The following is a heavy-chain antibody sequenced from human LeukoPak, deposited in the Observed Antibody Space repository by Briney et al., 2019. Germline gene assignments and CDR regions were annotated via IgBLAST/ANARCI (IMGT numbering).Heavy chain of an antibody. CDR3: AKGGYSAYDLFPVNFDY. D-gene: IGHD5-12*01. CDR2: IIPIFGTA. V-gene: IGHV1-69*13. J-gene: IGHJ4*02. CDR1: GYTFSSYA. Sequence: SVKVSCEASGYTFSSYAISWVRQAPGQGLEWMGGIIPIFGTANYAQKFQGRVTITADESTSTAYMELSSLRSEDTAVYYCAKGGYSAYDLFPVNFDYWGQGTLVTVSS.